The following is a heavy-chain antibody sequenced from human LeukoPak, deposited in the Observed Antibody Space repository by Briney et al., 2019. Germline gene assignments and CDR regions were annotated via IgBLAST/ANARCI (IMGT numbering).Heavy chain of an antibody. J-gene: IGHJ4*02. CDR2: ISGSGGNT. V-gene: IGHV3-23*01. D-gene: IGHD1-14*01. Sequence: GGSLRLSCTASGFSFSSHAMTLVRQGPGQVLQWVSVISGSGGNTYYADSVKGRFTISRDNSKNTLYLQMNSVRADDTAVYYCARGVEYSTGGTDYWGQGTLVTVAS. CDR1: GFSFSSHA. CDR3: ARGVEYSTGGTDY.